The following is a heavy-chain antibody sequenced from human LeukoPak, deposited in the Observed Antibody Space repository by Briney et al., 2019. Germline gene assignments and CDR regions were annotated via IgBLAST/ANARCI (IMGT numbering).Heavy chain of an antibody. D-gene: IGHD3-10*01. V-gene: IGHV3-33*01. Sequence: GRSLRLSCAASGFTFSSYGMHWVRQAPGKGLEWVAVIWYDGSNKYYADSVKGRFTISRDNSKNTLYLQMNSLRAEDTAVYYCARDSLIQHGSGSYWGFDYWGQGILVTVSS. CDR3: ARDSLIQHGSGSYWGFDY. J-gene: IGHJ4*02. CDR2: IWYDGSNK. CDR1: GFTFSSYG.